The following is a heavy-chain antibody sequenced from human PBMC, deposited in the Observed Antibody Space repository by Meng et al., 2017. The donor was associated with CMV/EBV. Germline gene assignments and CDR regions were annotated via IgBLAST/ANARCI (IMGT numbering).Heavy chain of an antibody. V-gene: IGHV1-69*10. J-gene: IGHJ6*02. CDR3: ARSAPSRSITMIVVVIDPPYYYYGMDV. CDR1: GYTFTSYY. CDR2: IIPILGIA. Sequence: SVKVSCKASGYTFTSYYMHWVRQAPGQGLEWMGGIIPILGIANYAQKFQGRVTITADKSTSTAYMELSSLRSEDTAVYYCARSAPSRSITMIVVVIDPPYYYYGMDVWGQGTTVTVSS. D-gene: IGHD3-22*01.